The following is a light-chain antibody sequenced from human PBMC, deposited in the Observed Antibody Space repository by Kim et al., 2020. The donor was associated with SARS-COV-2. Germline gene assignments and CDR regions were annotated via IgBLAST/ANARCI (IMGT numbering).Light chain of an antibody. V-gene: IGKV3-20*01. J-gene: IGKJ2*01. Sequence: PGEGAALSCKASESVGSKYLAWYQQKPGQSPRLLIYGASYRATGIPDRFSGSGSGTDFTLTISRLEPEDFALYYCQQYGTSPRTFGQGTKLE. CDR1: ESVGSKY. CDR3: QQYGTSPRT. CDR2: GAS.